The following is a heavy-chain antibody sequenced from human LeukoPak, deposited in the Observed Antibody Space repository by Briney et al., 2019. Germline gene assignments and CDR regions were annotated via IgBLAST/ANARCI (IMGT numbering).Heavy chain of an antibody. J-gene: IGHJ6*03. Sequence: ASVKVSCKTSGYTLTNYDINWVRQATGQGLEWMGWMNPNNGDTGYAPKFQGRVTITRNTAISTAYMELSSLTYEDTAVYYCARGEVDTAMATQSYYMDVWGKGTTVTVSS. CDR1: GYTLTNYD. V-gene: IGHV1-8*03. CDR2: MNPNNGDT. D-gene: IGHD5-18*01. CDR3: ARGEVDTAMATQSYYMDV.